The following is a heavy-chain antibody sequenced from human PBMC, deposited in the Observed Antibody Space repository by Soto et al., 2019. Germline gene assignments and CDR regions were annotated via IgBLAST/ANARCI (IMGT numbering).Heavy chain of an antibody. CDR2: ISGSGYST. CDR1: GFTFSSNA. Sequence: EVQLLESGGGFVQPGGSLRLSCAASGFTFSSNAMSWVRQAPGKGLEWVTAISGSGYSTYYADSVKGRFTISRCNSKKTLYLQMNSQRAEDTAVYYCAKSSSSSAGYKDYYYYGMDVWGQGTTVTVSS. CDR3: AKSSSSSAGYKDYYYYGMDV. D-gene: IGHD6-6*01. J-gene: IGHJ6*02. V-gene: IGHV3-23*01.